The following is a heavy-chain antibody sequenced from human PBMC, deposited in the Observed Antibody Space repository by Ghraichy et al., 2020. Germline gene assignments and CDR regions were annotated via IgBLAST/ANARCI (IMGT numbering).Heavy chain of an antibody. D-gene: IGHD2-8*02. J-gene: IGHJ5*02. CDR1: GGSLSTTSYY. CDR3: ARALDLVATAPPPPIDL. Sequence: SETLSLTCTVSGGSLSTTSYYWGWIRQPPGKGLEWIGSIYHNGDPFSDPSLSGSPHYNPSLKSRLTVSVDASKNQFSLKLTSVTAADAAIYYWARALDLVATAPPPPIDLWGQGTLVSVSA. CDR2: IYHNGDPFSDPSLSGSP. V-gene: IGHV4-39*01.